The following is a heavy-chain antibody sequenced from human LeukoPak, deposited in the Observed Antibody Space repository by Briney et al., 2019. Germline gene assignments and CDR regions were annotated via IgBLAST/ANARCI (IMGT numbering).Heavy chain of an antibody. D-gene: IGHD3-3*01. CDR3: ARDAEVGTLFGVLSRYNWFDP. J-gene: IGHJ5*02. CDR1: GFSFNYFW. CDR2: IKQDGTEK. V-gene: IGHV3-7*01. Sequence: RSLRLSCAASGFSFNYFWMSWVRQAPGKGLEWVANIKQDGTEKYYADSVKGRFTISRDNAKKSLYLQMNSLRAEDTAVYYCARDAEVGTLFGVLSRYNWFDPWGQGALVTVSS.